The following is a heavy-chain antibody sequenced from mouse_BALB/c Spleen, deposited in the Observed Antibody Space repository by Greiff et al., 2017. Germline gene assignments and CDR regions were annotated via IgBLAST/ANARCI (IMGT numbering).Heavy chain of an antibody. D-gene: IGHD1-2*01. J-gene: IGHJ4*01. CDR1: GYSITSGYY. Sequence: EVKLVESGPGLVKPSQSLSLTCSVTGYSITSGYYWNWIRQFPGNKLEWMGYISYDGSNNYNPSLKNRISITRDTSKNQFFLKLNSVTTEDTATYYCARDPTAYAMDYWGQGTSVTVSS. V-gene: IGHV3-6*02. CDR3: ARDPTAYAMDY. CDR2: ISYDGSN.